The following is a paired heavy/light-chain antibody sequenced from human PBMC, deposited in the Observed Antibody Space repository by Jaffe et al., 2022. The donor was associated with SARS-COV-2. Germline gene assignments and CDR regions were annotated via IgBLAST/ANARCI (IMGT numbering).Light chain of an antibody. V-gene: IGLV3-1*01. Sequence: SYDVTQPASVSVSPGQTVTITCSGEKLGDLYAAWYQHRPGQTPVLVIYQDDRRPPGIPERFSGSNSGNTATLTITGTQTVDEADYYCQAWDTTAAWVFGGGTKLTVL. J-gene: IGLJ3*02. CDR1: KLGDLY. CDR3: QAWDTTAAWV. CDR2: QDD.
Heavy chain of an antibody. CDR1: GFTFNNYA. V-gene: IGHV3-33*08. J-gene: IGHJ4*02. Sequence: QVQLVESGGGVVEPGRSLRLSCATSGFTFNNYAMHWVRLAPGKAPEWVAVIGFDAYNKAYADSVKGRFTISRDDSKSVLHLQMDSLRVEDSAVYYCARDIGVATVKGGGYWGPGTPVTVSS. CDR2: IGFDAYNK. CDR3: ARDIGVATVKGGGY. D-gene: IGHD3-3*01.